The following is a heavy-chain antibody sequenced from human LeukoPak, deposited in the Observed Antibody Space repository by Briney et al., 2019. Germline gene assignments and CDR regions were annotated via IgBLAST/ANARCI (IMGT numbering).Heavy chain of an antibody. CDR3: AREVAVIRGIRNWFDS. CDR1: GDSFSGNDAA. CDR2: TLYRFKWWA. J-gene: IGHJ5*01. D-gene: IGHD3-10*01. Sequence: SQTLSLTCVLSGDSFSGNDAAWSWHRQSPWRGREWLGSTLYRFKWWAASTPSVSSPITINRDTSKIQFSLHLDSVTPEDTAVYYCAREVAVIRGIRNWFDSWGPGILVTVSA. V-gene: IGHV6-1*01.